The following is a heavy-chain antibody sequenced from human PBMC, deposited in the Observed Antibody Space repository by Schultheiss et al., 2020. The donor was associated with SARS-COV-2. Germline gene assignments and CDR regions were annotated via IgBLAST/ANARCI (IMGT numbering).Heavy chain of an antibody. CDR1: GYTFTTYG. CDR3: TRDHYDSSGQTSPDGVDV. D-gene: IGHD3-22*01. Sequence: ASVKVSCEASGYTFTTYGFSWVRQAPGQGLEWMGWISTYNFDATIPQKFRGRLTVTTDTSTRTAYMELRSLRYDDTAVYYCTRDHYDSSGQTSPDGVDVWGQGTMVTVS. V-gene: IGHV1-18*01. CDR2: ISTYNFDA. J-gene: IGHJ3*01.